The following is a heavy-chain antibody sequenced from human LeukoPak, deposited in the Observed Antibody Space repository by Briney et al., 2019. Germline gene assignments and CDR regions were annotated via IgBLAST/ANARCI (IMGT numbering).Heavy chain of an antibody. D-gene: IGHD6-19*01. Sequence: PGGSLRLSCAASGFTVSSNYMSWVRQVPGEGLEWVSVIYSGGTTHYADSVKGRFAISRDNSKNTLYLQMNSLKVEDTAVYYCASGTNSGWYSDWGQGTLVTVSS. CDR2: IYSGGTT. CDR3: ASGTNSGWYSD. V-gene: IGHV3-66*01. CDR1: GFTVSSNY. J-gene: IGHJ4*02.